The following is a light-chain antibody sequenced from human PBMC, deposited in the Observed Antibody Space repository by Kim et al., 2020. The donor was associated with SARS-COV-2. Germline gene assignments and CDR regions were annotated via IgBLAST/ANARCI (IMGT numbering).Light chain of an antibody. CDR2: AKT. CDR3: QSYDNNLRGV. Sequence: GKRVTGAHTGGSSKIGAGYVVHWYQHLPGAAPKLLIYAKTNRPSGVPDRFSGSKSGTSASLAITGLQAEDEADYYCQSYDNNLRGVFGGGTQLTVL. J-gene: IGLJ3*02. CDR1: SSKIGAGYV. V-gene: IGLV1-40*01.